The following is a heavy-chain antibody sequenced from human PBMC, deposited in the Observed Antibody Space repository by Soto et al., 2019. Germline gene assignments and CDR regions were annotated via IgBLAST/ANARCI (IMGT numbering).Heavy chain of an antibody. Sequence: QVRLQESGPGLVKPSQTLSLTCIVSGASISTGGYYWSWIRQHPGKGLELIGYIYHSGTTYYNPSIERRLSISADSSKNLLSLTLTSVTAADTAIYYCASATAPCWFDPWGQGTLVTVSS. J-gene: IGHJ5*02. V-gene: IGHV4-31*03. CDR2: IYHSGTT. D-gene: IGHD1-1*01. CDR1: GASISTGGYY. CDR3: ASATAPCWFDP.